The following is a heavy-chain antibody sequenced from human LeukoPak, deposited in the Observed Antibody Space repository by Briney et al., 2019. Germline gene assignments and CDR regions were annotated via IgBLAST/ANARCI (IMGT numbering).Heavy chain of an antibody. Sequence: SETLSLTCTVSGGSISSSSYYWGWIRQPPGKGLEWIGSIYYSGSTYYNPSLKSRVTISVDTSKNQFSLKLSSVTAADTAVCYYARRGDPGDYWGQGTLVTVSS. CDR1: GGSISSSSYY. CDR2: IYYSGST. V-gene: IGHV4-39*01. D-gene: IGHD2-21*02. CDR3: ARRGDPGDY. J-gene: IGHJ4*02.